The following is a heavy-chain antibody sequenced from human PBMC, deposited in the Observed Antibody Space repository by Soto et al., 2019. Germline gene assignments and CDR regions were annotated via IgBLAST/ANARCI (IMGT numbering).Heavy chain of an antibody. CDR1: GGSISSGGYY. CDR3: ARVRSGEFDFDY. V-gene: IGHV4-31*03. CDR2: IYYSGST. J-gene: IGHJ4*02. D-gene: IGHD3-10*01. Sequence: QVQLQESGPGLVKPSQTLSLTCTVSGGSISSGGYYGSWIRQHPGKGLEWIGYIYYSGSTYYNPSLKSRVTISVDTSNNQFSLKLSSVTAADTAVYYCARVRSGEFDFDYWGQGTLVTVSS.